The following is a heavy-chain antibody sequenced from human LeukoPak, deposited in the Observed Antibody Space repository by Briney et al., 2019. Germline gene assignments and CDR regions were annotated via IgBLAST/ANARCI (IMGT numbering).Heavy chain of an antibody. Sequence: PSETLSLTCAVYGGCFSGYYWSWIRQPPGKGLECIGEINHSGSTNYNPSLKGRVTISVDTSKNQFSLKLSSVTAADTAVYYCASAPSITIFGVVIFYYFDYWGQGTLVTVSS. D-gene: IGHD3-3*01. CDR1: GGCFSGYY. V-gene: IGHV4-34*01. J-gene: IGHJ4*02. CDR2: INHSGST. CDR3: ASAPSITIFGVVIFYYFDY.